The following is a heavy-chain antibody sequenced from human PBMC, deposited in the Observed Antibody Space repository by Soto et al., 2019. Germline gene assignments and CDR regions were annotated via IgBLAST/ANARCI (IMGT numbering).Heavy chain of an antibody. Sequence: QVQLVQSRAEVKKPGASVKVSCKASGYTFTSYDINWVRQAAGQGLEWRGWMNPDSGNTIYAQKFQARVTMTRYTSKSTAYMELSSLQSGDMAVYYCARVYSGHVPHHGMDVWGQGATVTVSS. CDR1: GYTFTSYD. D-gene: IGHD5-12*01. CDR2: MNPDSGNT. V-gene: IGHV1-8*01. J-gene: IGHJ6*02. CDR3: ARVYSGHVPHHGMDV.